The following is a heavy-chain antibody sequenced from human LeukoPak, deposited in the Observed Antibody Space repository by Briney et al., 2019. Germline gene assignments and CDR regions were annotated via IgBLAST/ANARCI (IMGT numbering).Heavy chain of an antibody. D-gene: IGHD2-15*01. V-gene: IGHV4-38-2*02. Sequence: SETLSLTCTVSGYSISSGYYWGWIRQPPGQGLEWIGSIYHSGTTYYNPSLKSRVTISVDTSKNQFSLKLTSVTAADTAVYYCARVVAAAYYFDYWGQGTLVTVSS. CDR2: IYHSGTT. CDR1: GYSISSGYY. J-gene: IGHJ4*02. CDR3: ARVVAAAYYFDY.